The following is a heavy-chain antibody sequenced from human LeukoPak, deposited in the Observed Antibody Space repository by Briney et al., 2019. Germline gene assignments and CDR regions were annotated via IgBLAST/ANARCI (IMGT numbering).Heavy chain of an antibody. CDR2: INPSGGST. CDR1: GYTFTSYY. CDR3: ARDLGPPYYDFWSERAYYYYYMDF. D-gene: IGHD3-3*01. V-gene: IGHV1-46*01. J-gene: IGHJ6*03. Sequence: GASVKVSCKASGYTFTSYYMHWVRQAPGQGLEWMGIINPSGGSTSYAQKFQGRVTMTRDMSTSTVYMELSSLRSEDTAVYYCARDLGPPYYDFWSERAYYYYYMDFWGKGTTVTVSS.